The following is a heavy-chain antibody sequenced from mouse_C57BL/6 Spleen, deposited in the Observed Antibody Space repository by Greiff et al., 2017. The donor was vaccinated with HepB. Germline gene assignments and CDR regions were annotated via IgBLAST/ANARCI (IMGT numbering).Heavy chain of an antibody. J-gene: IGHJ2*01. V-gene: IGHV1-15*01. CDR2: IDPETGGT. Sequence: QVQLQQSGAELVRPGASVTLSCKASGYTFTDYEMHWVKQTPVHGLEWIGAIDPETGGTAYNQKFKGKAILTADKSSSTAYMELRSLTSEDSAVYYCTRGPDPYFDYWGQGTTLTVAS. CDR3: TRGPDPYFDY. CDR1: GYTFTDYE.